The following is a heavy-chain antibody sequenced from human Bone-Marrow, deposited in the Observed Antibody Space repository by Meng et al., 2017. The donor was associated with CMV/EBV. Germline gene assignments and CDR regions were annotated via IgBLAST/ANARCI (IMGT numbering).Heavy chain of an antibody. J-gene: IGHJ6*01. CDR2: ISSSGSTI. Sequence: GESLKISCAASGFTFSDYYMSWIRQAPGKGLEWVSYISSSGSTIYYADSVKGRFTISRDNAKNSLYLQMNSLRAEDTAVYYCARVNERLVVPAAMSDYYGMDVWGQGNTVTVYS. CDR1: GFTFSDYY. CDR3: ARVNERLVVPAAMSDYYGMDV. D-gene: IGHD2-2*01. V-gene: IGHV3-11*04.